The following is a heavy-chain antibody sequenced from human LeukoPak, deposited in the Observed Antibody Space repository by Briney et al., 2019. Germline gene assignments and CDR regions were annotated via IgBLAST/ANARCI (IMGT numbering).Heavy chain of an antibody. CDR1: GFTFDDYV. CDR2: ISGDGGST. J-gene: IGHJ6*02. Sequence: GGSLRLSCAASGFTFDDYVMHWVRQAPGKGLEWVSLISGDGGSTYYADSVKGRFTISRDNSKNSLYLQMNSLRTEDTALYYCAKGFSDYYYYYGMDVWGQGTTVTVSS. V-gene: IGHV3-43*02. CDR3: AKGFSDYYYYYGMDV.